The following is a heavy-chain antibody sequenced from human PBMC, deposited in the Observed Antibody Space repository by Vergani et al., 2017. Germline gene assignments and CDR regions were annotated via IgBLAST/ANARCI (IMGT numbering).Heavy chain of an antibody. CDR3: AKGEYGTQTIDY. V-gene: IGHV3-15*01. CDR2: IKSKTDGGTT. D-gene: IGHD1/OR15-1a*01. Sequence: EVQLVESGGGLVKPGGSLRLSCAASGFTFSNAWMSWVRQAPGKGLEWVGRIKSKTDGGTTDYAAPVKGRFTISRDDSKNTLYLQMNSLRAEDTAVYYCAKGEYGTQTIDYWGQGTLVTVSS. CDR1: GFTFSNAW. J-gene: IGHJ4*02.